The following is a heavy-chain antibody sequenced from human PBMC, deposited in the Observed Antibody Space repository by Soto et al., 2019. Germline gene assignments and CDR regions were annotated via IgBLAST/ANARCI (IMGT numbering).Heavy chain of an antibody. J-gene: IGHJ4*02. CDR1: GYPFTSYA. CDR3: ARDQRTAFDY. D-gene: IGHD6-25*01. V-gene: IGHV1-3*05. Sequence: QVQLVQSGAEEKKPGASVKVSCKSSGYPFTSYATHWVRQAPGQRRESMGWINAGNGNTKYSQKFQRRVTITRDTSASTAYMELGRLRSEDTAVSYCARDQRTAFDYWGQGTLVTVSS. CDR2: INAGNGNT.